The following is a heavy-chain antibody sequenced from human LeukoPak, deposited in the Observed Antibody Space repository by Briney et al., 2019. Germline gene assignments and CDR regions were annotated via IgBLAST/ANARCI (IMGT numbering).Heavy chain of an antibody. Sequence: SETLSLTCAVYGGSFSGYYWGWIRQPPGKGLEWIGSIYHSGSTYYNPSLESRVTISVDTSKNQFSLKLSSVTAADTAVYYCARQQDYYDSSGYLDYWGQGTLVTVSS. CDR3: ARQQDYYDSSGYLDY. V-gene: IGHV4-38-2*01. J-gene: IGHJ4*02. CDR2: IYHSGST. CDR1: GGSFSGYY. D-gene: IGHD3-22*01.